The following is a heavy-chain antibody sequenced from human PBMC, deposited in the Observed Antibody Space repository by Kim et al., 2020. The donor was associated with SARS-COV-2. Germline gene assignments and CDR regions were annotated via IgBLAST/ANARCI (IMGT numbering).Heavy chain of an antibody. J-gene: IGHJ4*02. D-gene: IGHD2-2*01. CDR3: VRVVGSIDF. CDR2: GNR. V-gene: IGHV1-8*01. Sequence: GNRGYAQKCQGRVTMTRSTSISPAYMELSSLRPEDTAVYYCVRVVGSIDFWGQGTLVTVSS.